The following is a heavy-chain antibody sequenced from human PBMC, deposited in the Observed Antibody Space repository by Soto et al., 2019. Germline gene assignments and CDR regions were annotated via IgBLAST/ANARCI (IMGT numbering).Heavy chain of an antibody. CDR1: RGTFSRYA. V-gene: IGHV1-69*12. J-gene: IGHJ5*02. Sequence: QVQLVQSGAEVKKPGSSVKVSCKASRGTFSRYAISWVRQAPGQGLEWMGGIIPLYGTTNYEQKFQGRVTITADESTRIAYLELSSLRSEDTAIYYCATEGVAGIAAAGTAWFDGWGQGSLVTVSS. CDR3: ATEGVAGIAAAGTAWFDG. CDR2: IIPLYGTT. D-gene: IGHD6-13*01.